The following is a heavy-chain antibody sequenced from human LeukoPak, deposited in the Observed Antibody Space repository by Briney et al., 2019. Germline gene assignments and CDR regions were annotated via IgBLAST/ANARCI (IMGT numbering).Heavy chain of an antibody. J-gene: IGHJ4*02. CDR3: ARATAAGWYFDY. V-gene: IGHV4-59*01. CDR2: IYYSGST. Sequence: PSETLSLTCTVSGGSISSYYWSWLRQPPGKGLEWIGYIYYSGSTNYNPSLKSRVTISVDTSKNQFSLKLSSVTAAHTAVYYCARATAAGWYFDYWGQGTLVTVSS. D-gene: IGHD6-13*01. CDR1: GGSISSYY.